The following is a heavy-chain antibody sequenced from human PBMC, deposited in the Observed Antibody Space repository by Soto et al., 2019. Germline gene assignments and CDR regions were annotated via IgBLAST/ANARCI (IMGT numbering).Heavy chain of an antibody. CDR1: GFTFSSYG. CDR3: ARDSLPAAIVHYGMDV. CDR2: IWYDGSNK. J-gene: IGHJ6*02. D-gene: IGHD2-2*01. Sequence: QVQLVESGGGVVQPGRSLRLSCAASGFTFSSYGMHWVRQAPGKGLEWVAVIWYDGSNKYYADSVKGRFTISRDNSKNTLYLQMISLRAEDTAVYYCARDSLPAAIVHYGMDVWGQGTTVTVSS. V-gene: IGHV3-33*01.